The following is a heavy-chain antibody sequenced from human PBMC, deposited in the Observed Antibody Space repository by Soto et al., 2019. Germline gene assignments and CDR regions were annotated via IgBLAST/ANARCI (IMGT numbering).Heavy chain of an antibody. CDR2: IIPIFGTA. J-gene: IGHJ3*02. D-gene: IGHD5-12*01. V-gene: IGHV1-69*13. Sequence: ASVNVSCKASGGTFSSYAISWGRQAPGQGLECMGGIIPIFGTANYAQKFQGRVTITADESTSTAYMELSSLRSEDTAVYYCAREGLEMATIGLAFDIWGQGTMVTVSS. CDR3: AREGLEMATIGLAFDI. CDR1: GGTFSSYA.